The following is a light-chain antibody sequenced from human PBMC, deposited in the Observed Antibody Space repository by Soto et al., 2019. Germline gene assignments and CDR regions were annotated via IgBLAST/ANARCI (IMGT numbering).Light chain of an antibody. Sequence: DIQMTQSPSSLSASVGDRVTITCRASQSISSHLNWYQQKPGKAPNLLIYDSSSLQSGVPSRFSGSGSGTDFTLTISSLQPEDFATYFCQQSASTPLTVGGGTKVEIE. CDR3: QQSASTPLT. CDR2: DSS. CDR1: QSISSH. J-gene: IGKJ4*01. V-gene: IGKV1-39*01.